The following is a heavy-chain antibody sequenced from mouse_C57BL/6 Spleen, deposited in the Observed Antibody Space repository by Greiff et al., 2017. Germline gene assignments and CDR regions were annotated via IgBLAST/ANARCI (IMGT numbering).Heavy chain of an antibody. CDR2: IDPSDSYT. D-gene: IGHD4-1*01. V-gene: IGHV1-59*01. CDR3: ARGGNWDFDY. J-gene: IGHJ2*01. CDR1: GYTFTSYW. Sequence: QVQLQQPGAELVRPGTSVKLSCKASGYTFTSYWMHWVKQRPGQGLEWIGVIDPSDSYTNYNQKFKGKATLTVDTSSSTAYMQLSSLTSEDSAVYYCARGGNWDFDYWGQGTTLTVSS.